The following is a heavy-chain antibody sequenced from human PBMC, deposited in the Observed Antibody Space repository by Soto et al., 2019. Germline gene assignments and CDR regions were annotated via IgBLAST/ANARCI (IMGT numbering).Heavy chain of an antibody. CDR3: AKSLYGGLDY. Sequence: PSETLSLTYTVSGGSISSYYWSWIRQPPGKGLEWIGYIYYSGSTNYNPSLKSRVTISVDTSKNQFSLKLSSVTAADTAVYYCAKSLYGGLDYWGQGTLVTVSS. CDR1: GGSISSYY. J-gene: IGHJ4*02. CDR2: IYYSGST. D-gene: IGHD4-17*01. V-gene: IGHV4-59*01.